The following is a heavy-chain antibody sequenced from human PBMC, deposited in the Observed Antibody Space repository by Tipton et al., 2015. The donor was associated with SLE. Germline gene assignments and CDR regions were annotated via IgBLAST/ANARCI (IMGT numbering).Heavy chain of an antibody. CDR2: IYYSGST. CDR1: GFTVSSNY. J-gene: IGHJ5*02. CDR3: ARFYDSSGYYQGWFDP. Sequence: LRLSCAASGFTVSSNYMSWIRQPPGKGLEWIGYIYYSGSTNYNPSLKSRVTVSVDTSKNQFSLKLSSVTAADTAVYYCARFYDSSGYYQGWFDPWGQGTLVTVSS. D-gene: IGHD3-22*01. V-gene: IGHV4-59*02.